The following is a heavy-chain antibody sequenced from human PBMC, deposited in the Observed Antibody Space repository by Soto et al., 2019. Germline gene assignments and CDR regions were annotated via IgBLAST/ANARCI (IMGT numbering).Heavy chain of an antibody. V-gene: IGHV3-33*01. Sequence: QVQLVESGGGVVQPGRSLRLSCAAFGFTFSSYGMHWVRQAPGKGLEWVAVIWYDGSNKYYADSVKGRFTISRDNSKNTLYLQMNSLRAEDTAVYYCARVTWELLGAFDIWGQGTMVTVSS. CDR1: GFTFSSYG. CDR2: IWYDGSNK. J-gene: IGHJ3*02. D-gene: IGHD1-26*01. CDR3: ARVTWELLGAFDI.